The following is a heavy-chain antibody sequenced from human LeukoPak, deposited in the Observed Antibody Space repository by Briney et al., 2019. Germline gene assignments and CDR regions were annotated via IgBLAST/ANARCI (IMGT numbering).Heavy chain of an antibody. Sequence: GGSLRLSCAASGFTFSTYGMSRVRQAPGKGLEWVSAITTSGGSTYYADSVKGRFTISRDNAKNTLYLQMNSLRAEDTALYYCARGTFFWRGVDYWGQGTLVTVSS. D-gene: IGHD3-3*01. CDR1: GFTFSTYG. CDR3: ARGTFFWRGVDY. V-gene: IGHV3-23*01. J-gene: IGHJ4*02. CDR2: ITTSGGST.